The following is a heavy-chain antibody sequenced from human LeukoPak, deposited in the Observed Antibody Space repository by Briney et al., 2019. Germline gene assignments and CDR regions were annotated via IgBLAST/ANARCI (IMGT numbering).Heavy chain of an antibody. Sequence: PGGSLRLSCAASGFTFSSDDMNWVRQAPGKGLEWVSGISGNGYSTYYADSVKGRFTISRDNSKNTLYLQMNSLRAEDTAAYYCAKVPLGPSSGSLDDAFDIWGQGTMVTVSS. CDR3: AKVPLGPSSGSLDDAFDI. CDR1: GFTFSSDD. CDR2: ISGNGYST. V-gene: IGHV3-23*01. J-gene: IGHJ3*02. D-gene: IGHD6-19*01.